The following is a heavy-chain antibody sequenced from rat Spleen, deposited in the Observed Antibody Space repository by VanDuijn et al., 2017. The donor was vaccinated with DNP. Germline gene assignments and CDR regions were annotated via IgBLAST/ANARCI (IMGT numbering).Heavy chain of an antibody. CDR2: ISIRAHNVAT. V-gene: IGHV10-4*01. CDR1: GFSFSDYD. D-gene: IGHD4-3*01. Sequence: EVQLVESGGGLVQPGRSLKLSCAASGFSFSDYDMAWVRQAPGKGLDWVASISIRAHNVATLYADSVEERFTVSRDASQSMVYLQMNNLQTEDTALYYCTRGPPFDYWGQGVMVTVSS. CDR3: TRGPPFDY. J-gene: IGHJ2*01.